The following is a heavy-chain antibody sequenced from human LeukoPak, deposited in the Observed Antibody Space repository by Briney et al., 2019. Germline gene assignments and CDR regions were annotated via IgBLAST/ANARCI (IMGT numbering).Heavy chain of an antibody. CDR2: INRNGNVN. J-gene: IGHJ6*02. V-gene: IGHV3-7*03. Sequence: GGFLRLSCAASGFTFSSYWMNWDRQAPGKGLEWVASINRNGNVNYYVDSVKGRFTISRDNAKNSLYLQMSNLRAEDTAVYFCARGGGFDVWGQGATVTVSS. CDR1: GFTFSSYW. CDR3: ARGGGFDV. D-gene: IGHD2-15*01.